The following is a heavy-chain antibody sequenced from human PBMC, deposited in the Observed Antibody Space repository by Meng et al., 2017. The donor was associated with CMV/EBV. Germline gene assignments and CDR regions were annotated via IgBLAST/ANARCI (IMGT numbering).Heavy chain of an antibody. CDR3: VAPSCSSTNCYAADF. CDR2: IRNKANNYAT. J-gene: IGHJ4*02. CDR1: GFTFSHST. D-gene: IGHD2-2*01. Sequence: GESPMIPCAASGFTFSHSTMHWVRQASGKGLEWVGHIRNKANNYATAYAASVKGRFTISRDDSSSTTYLQLSSVKADDTAVYYCVAPSCSSTNCYAADFWGQGTLVTVSS. V-gene: IGHV3-73*01.